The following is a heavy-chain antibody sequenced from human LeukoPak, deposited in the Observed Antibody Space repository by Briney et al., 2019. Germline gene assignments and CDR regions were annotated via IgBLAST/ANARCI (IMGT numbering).Heavy chain of an antibody. CDR2: IYYSGST. V-gene: IGHV4-59*12. CDR1: GGSISSYY. Sequence: SETLSLTCTVSGGSISSYYWSWIRQPPGKGLGWIGYIYYSGSTNYNPSLKSRVTISVDTSKNQFSLKLSSVTAADTAVYYCARPRGYSSWGRAFDIWGQGTMVTVSS. J-gene: IGHJ3*02. D-gene: IGHD5-18*01. CDR3: ARPRGYSSWGRAFDI.